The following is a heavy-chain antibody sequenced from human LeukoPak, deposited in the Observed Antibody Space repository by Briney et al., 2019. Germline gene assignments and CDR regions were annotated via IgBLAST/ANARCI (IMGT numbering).Heavy chain of an antibody. J-gene: IGHJ2*01. CDR1: GGSISSYY. Sequence: NPSETLFLTCTVSGGSISSYYWSWIRQPAGKGLEWIGRIYTSGSTNYNPSLKSRVTMSVDTSKNQFSLKLSSVTAADTAVYYCARTLDTAIQTYWYFDLWGRGTLVTVSS. D-gene: IGHD5-18*01. V-gene: IGHV4-4*07. CDR3: ARTLDTAIQTYWYFDL. CDR2: IYTSGST.